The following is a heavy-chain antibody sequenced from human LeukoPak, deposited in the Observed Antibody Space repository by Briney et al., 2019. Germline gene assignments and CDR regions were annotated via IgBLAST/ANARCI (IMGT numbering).Heavy chain of an antibody. CDR2: IKQDGSEK. J-gene: IGHJ5*02. D-gene: IGHD6-19*01. V-gene: IGHV3-7*01. Sequence: PGGSLRLSCAASGFTFSSYSMNWVRQAPGKGLEWVANIKQDGSEKYYVDSVKGRFTISRDNAKNSLYLQMNSLRAEDTAVYYCASRIAVAGYNWFDPWGQGTLVTVSS. CDR1: GFTFSSYS. CDR3: ASRIAVAGYNWFDP.